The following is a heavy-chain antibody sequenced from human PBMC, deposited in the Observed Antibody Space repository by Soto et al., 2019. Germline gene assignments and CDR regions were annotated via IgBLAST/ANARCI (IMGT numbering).Heavy chain of an antibody. D-gene: IGHD3-16*02. CDR3: ARGVHRGYDYVGGSYRYPHYFDY. J-gene: IGHJ4*02. Sequence: SETLSLTCAVYGGSFSGYYWSWIRQPPGKGLEWIGEINHSGSTNYNPSLKSRVTMSVDTSKNQFSLKLSSVTAADTAVYYCARGVHRGYDYVGGSYRYPHYFDYWGQGTLVTVSS. CDR1: GGSFSGYY. CDR2: INHSGST. V-gene: IGHV4-34*01.